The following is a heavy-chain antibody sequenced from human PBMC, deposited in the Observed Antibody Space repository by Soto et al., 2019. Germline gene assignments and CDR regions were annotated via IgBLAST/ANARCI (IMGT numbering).Heavy chain of an antibody. Sequence: QLQLQESGSGLVKPSQTLSLTCAVSGGSISSGGYSWSWIRQPPGKGLEWIGYIYHSGSTYYNPSLKSRVTISVDRSKNQFSLKLSSVTAADTAVYYCARGARFPTTYDYVWGSYRPGVTPFDYWGQGTLVTVSS. CDR1: GGSISSGGYS. V-gene: IGHV4-30-2*01. D-gene: IGHD3-16*02. CDR3: ARGARFPTTYDYVWGSYRPGVTPFDY. J-gene: IGHJ4*02. CDR2: IYHSGST.